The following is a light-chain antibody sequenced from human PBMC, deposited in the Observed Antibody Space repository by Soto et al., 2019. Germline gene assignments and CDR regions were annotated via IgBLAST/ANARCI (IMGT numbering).Light chain of an antibody. V-gene: IGKV3-15*01. J-gene: IGKJ1*01. CDR3: QHYNNWPPWT. CDR1: QSVSNN. Sequence: EIVMTQSPATLSLSPGERATLSCKASQSVSNNLAWYQQKPGQPPRLLIYRASTRATGIPVRFSGSGSGTDFTLTISSLQSEDFAVYYCQHYNNWPPWTFGQGTKVEIK. CDR2: RAS.